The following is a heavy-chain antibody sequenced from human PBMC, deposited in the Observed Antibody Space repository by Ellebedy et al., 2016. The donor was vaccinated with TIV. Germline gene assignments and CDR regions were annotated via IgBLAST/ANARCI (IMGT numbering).Heavy chain of an antibody. Sequence: AASVKVSCKAPGGTLRSYVLSWVRQAPGQGLEWMGGVIPAFDTTNYAQNFQGRVTITADESTNTAYMDLSSLRSEDTAVYYCARSRGYCSGGGVNCYAAFDYWGQGTLVTVSS. V-gene: IGHV1-69*13. CDR3: ARSRGYCSGGGVNCYAAFDY. J-gene: IGHJ4*02. CDR1: GGTLRSYV. D-gene: IGHD2-15*01. CDR2: VIPAFDTT.